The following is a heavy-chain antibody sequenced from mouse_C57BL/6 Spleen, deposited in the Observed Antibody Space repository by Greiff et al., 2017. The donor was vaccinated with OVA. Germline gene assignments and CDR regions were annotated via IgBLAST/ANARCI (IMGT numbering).Heavy chain of an antibody. Sequence: QVQLQQPGTELVKPGASVKLSCKASGYTFTSYWMHWVKQRPGQGLEWIGNINPSNGGTNYNETFKSKATLTVDKSSSTAYMQLSSLTSEDSAVYYCARPSFYYGNYRGYVDVWGTGTTVTVSS. CDR3: ARPSFYYGNYRGYVDV. CDR2: INPSNGGT. CDR1: GYTFTSYW. V-gene: IGHV1-53*01. J-gene: IGHJ1*03. D-gene: IGHD2-1*01.